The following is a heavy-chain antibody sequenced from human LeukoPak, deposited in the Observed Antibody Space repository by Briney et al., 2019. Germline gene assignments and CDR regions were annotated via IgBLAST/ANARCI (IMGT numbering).Heavy chain of an antibody. V-gene: IGHV4-39*01. Sequence: PSETLSLTCTVSGGSISSSSYYWGWIRQPPGKGLEWIGSIYYSGSTYYNPSLKSRVTISADTSKNQFSLKLSSVTAADTAVYYCARQNDILTGHTYHFDYWGQGTLVTVSS. CDR1: GGSISSSSYY. D-gene: IGHD3-9*01. CDR2: IYYSGST. CDR3: ARQNDILTGHTYHFDY. J-gene: IGHJ4*02.